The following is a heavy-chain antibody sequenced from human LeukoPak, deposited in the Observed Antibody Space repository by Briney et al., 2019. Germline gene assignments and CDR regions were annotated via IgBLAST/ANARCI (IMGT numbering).Heavy chain of an antibody. CDR2: IYHSGST. J-gene: IGHJ6*02. V-gene: IGHV4-30-2*01. CDR3: ASGYDSSGYYYPGYYYGMDV. Sequence: SETLSLTCAVSGGSISSGGYSWSWLRQPPGKGLEWIGYIYHSGSTYYNPSLKSRVTISVDRSKNQFSLKLSSVTAAGTAVYYCASGYDSSGYYYPGYYYGMDVWGQGTTVTVSS. D-gene: IGHD3-22*01. CDR1: GGSISSGGYS.